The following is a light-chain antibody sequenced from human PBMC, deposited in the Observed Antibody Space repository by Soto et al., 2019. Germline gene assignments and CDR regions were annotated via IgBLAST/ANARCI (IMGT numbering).Light chain of an antibody. J-gene: IGKJ3*01. CDR2: GAS. Sequence: EIVMTQSPVTLSVSPGERATLSCRASQSVGSNLAWYQQKRGQAPRLLIYGASTRATGIPVRFSGSGSGTEFTLTISSLQSEDCAVYYCQQYNNWPLFTFGPGTKVYIK. CDR3: QQYNNWPLFT. V-gene: IGKV3-15*01. CDR1: QSVGSN.